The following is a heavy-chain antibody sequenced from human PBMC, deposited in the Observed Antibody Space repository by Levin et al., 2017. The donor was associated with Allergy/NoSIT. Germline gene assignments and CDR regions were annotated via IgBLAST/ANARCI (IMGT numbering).Heavy chain of an antibody. CDR1: GYPFTSHY. V-gene: IGHV1-46*01. Sequence: GGSLRLSCKASGYPFTSHYVHWVRQVPGQGLEWMGVIDPPDGKTAYALNFQGRITITRDTSTSTVYLELNSLRSDDTAVYYCAKDPGDFWGQGTLVTVSS. CDR3: AKDPGDF. J-gene: IGHJ4*02. CDR2: IDPPDGKT.